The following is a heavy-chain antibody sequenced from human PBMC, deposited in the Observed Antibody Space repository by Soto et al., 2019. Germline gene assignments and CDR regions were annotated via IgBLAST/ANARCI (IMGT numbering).Heavy chain of an antibody. V-gene: IGHV3-53*01. CDR2: IYSGGST. D-gene: IGHD3-3*01. CDR3: ARDLDYDFWRGYYVFYGMDV. J-gene: IGHJ6*02. CDR1: GFTLSSNY. Sequence: PGGSLSRSCAASGFTLSSNYISWVRQAPVKGLGWVSVIYSGGSTYYADSVKGRFTISRDNSKNTLYLQMNSLRAEDTAVYYCARDLDYDFWRGYYVFYGMDVWGQGTTVTVSS.